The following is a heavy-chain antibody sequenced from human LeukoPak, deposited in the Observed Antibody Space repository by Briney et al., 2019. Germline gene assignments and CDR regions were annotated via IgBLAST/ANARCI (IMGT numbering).Heavy chain of an antibody. V-gene: IGHV3-48*01. D-gene: IGHD3-22*01. CDR1: GFTFRSYS. CDR3: AKDPYYYDTSGYNGDY. CDR2: VSSSGTTT. J-gene: IGHJ4*02. Sequence: GGSLRLSCAASGFTFRSYSVIWARQAPGKGLGWVSYVSSSGTTTYYADSVKGRFTISRDNGKNLVSLQMNSLRAEDTAVYYCAKDPYYYDTSGYNGDYWGQGTLVTVSS.